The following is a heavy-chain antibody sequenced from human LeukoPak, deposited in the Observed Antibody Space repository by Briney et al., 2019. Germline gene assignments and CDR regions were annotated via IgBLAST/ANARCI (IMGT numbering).Heavy chain of an antibody. CDR3: AKDRGSGYHYFDY. J-gene: IGHJ4*02. V-gene: IGHV3-23*01. CDR1: EFTFSNYA. CDR2: ISSGGGDT. D-gene: IGHD3-22*01. Sequence: GGSLRLSCVASEFTFSNYAMNWVRQAPGKGLEWVSTISSGGGDTYIADSVKGRFTISRDNSKNTLYLQMNSLRAEDTAVYYCAKDRGSGYHYFDYWGQGTLVTVSS.